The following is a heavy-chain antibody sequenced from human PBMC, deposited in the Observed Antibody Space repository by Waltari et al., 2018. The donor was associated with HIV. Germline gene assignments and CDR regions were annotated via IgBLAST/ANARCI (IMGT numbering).Heavy chain of an antibody. CDR2: IYHRGTT. Sequence: QVQLQESGPGLVKPSGTLSLTCVVSGGAFSSSNCWSWVRQPPGKGLEWIGEIYHRGTTNYNPSLKSRVAISMDQSENQFSLILNSVTAADTAMYFCARARPLLTTWAGVFDIWGRGTMVIVSS. V-gene: IGHV4-4*02. J-gene: IGHJ3*02. CDR3: ARARPLLTTWAGVFDI. D-gene: IGHD4-17*01. CDR1: GGAFSSSNC.